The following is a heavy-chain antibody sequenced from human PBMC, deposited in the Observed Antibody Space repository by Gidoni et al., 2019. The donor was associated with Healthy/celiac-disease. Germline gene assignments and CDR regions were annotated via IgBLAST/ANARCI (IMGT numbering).Heavy chain of an antibody. CDR1: GFTFSSYA. V-gene: IGHV3-30*01. Sequence: QVQLVESGGGVVQPGRSLRLSCAASGFTFSSYAMHWVRQAPGKGLEWVAVISYDGSNKYYADSVKGRFTISRDNSKNTLYLQMNSLRAEDTAVYYCARDSSGSPGGWFDPWGQGTLVTVSS. CDR3: ARDSSGSPGGWFDP. CDR2: ISYDGSNK. D-gene: IGHD6-19*01. J-gene: IGHJ5*02.